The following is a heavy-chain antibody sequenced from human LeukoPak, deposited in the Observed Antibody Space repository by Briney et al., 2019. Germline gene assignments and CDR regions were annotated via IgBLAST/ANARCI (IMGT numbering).Heavy chain of an antibody. Sequence: GGSLSLSCAASGFTFSSYWMSWVRQAPGKGLEWVANIKQDGSEKYYVDSVKGRFTISRDNAKNSLYLQMNSLRAEDTAVYYCARVGGSGWYGAFDIWGQGTMVTVSS. CDR3: ARVGGSGWYGAFDI. J-gene: IGHJ3*02. CDR1: GFTFSSYW. CDR2: IKQDGSEK. V-gene: IGHV3-7*01. D-gene: IGHD6-19*01.